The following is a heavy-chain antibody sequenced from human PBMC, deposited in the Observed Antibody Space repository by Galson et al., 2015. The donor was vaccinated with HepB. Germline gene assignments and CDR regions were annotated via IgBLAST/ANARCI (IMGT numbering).Heavy chain of an antibody. V-gene: IGHV1-8*01. D-gene: IGHD1-14*01. CDR3: ARSLLQPDDS. CDR2: MHPHSGST. CDR1: GYAFTSYD. Sequence: SVKVSCKASGYAFTSYDIFWVRQATGQGLEWMGWMHPHSGSTGYAQKFQGRVTMTRNTSINTAYMELSSLRSEDTAVYYCARSLLQPDDSWGQETLVTVSS. J-gene: IGHJ4*02.